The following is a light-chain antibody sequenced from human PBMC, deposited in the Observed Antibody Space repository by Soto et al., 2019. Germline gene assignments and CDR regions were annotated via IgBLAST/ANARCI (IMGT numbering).Light chain of an antibody. CDR1: QGISSY. CDR2: LAS. V-gene: IGKV1-9*01. Sequence: DIPFNNSTASLSASVGYSFTSTSRASQGISSYLAWYQQKPGKAPKLLIYLASTLQSGVPSRFSGSGSGTDFSLTISILQPEDVATYYCQYLNSFPLSFGGGTKVDIK. CDR3: QYLNSFPLS. J-gene: IGKJ4*01.